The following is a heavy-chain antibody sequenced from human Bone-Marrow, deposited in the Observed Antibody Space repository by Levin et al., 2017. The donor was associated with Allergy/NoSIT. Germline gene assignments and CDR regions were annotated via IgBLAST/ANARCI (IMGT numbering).Heavy chain of an antibody. Sequence: GGSLRLSCAASGFTFSSYAMSWVRQAPGKGLEWVSSISGSGTITHYAESVNRRFTISRDISKNMLHLQMNSLRAEDTAIYFCAKEGLAVAGYYFDSWGQGTLVTVSS. D-gene: IGHD6-19*01. CDR1: GFTFSSYA. CDR3: AKEGLAVAGYYFDS. J-gene: IGHJ4*02. CDR2: ISGSGTIT. V-gene: IGHV3-23*01.